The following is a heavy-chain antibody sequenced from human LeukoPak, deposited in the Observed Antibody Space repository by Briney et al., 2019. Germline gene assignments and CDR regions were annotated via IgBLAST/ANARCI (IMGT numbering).Heavy chain of an antibody. V-gene: IGHV3-30*16. CDR2: ISYDGSNK. Sequence: HTGGSLRLSCAASGFTFSSYAMHWVRQAPGKGLEWVAVISYDGSNKYYADSVKGRFTISRDNSKNTLYLQMNSLRAEDTAVYYCARDHVRVSYYYMDVWGKGTTVTVSS. CDR3: ARDHVRVSYYYMDV. J-gene: IGHJ6*03. CDR1: GFTFSSYA.